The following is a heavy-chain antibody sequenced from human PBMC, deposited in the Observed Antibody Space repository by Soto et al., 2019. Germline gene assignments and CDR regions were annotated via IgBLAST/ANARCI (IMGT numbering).Heavy chain of an antibody. V-gene: IGHV4-39*01. J-gene: IGHJ5*02. D-gene: IGHD6-19*01. CDR2: IYYSGST. CDR3: ARLSSSDWYKWFDP. CDR1: GGSISSSSHY. Sequence: QLQLQESGPGLVKPSETLSLTCTVSGGSISSSSHYWGWIRQPPGKGLEWIGTIYYSGSTYYNPSIKSRVTTSVETSKNQFSLKLSSVTAADTAVYYCARLSSSDWYKWFDPWGQGTLVTVSS.